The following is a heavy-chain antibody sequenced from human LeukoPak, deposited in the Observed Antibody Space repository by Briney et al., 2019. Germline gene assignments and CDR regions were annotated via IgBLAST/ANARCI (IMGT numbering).Heavy chain of an antibody. CDR1: GGSISSYY. V-gene: IGHV4-59*01. D-gene: IGHD3-10*01. Sequence: SETLSLTCTVSGGSISSYYWSWIRQPPGKGLEWIGYIYYSGSTNYNPSLKSRVTISVDTSKNQFSLKLSSVTAADTAVYYCARGLGAYYYCGMDVWGQGTTVTVSS. CDR3: ARGLGAYYYCGMDV. J-gene: IGHJ6*02. CDR2: IYYSGST.